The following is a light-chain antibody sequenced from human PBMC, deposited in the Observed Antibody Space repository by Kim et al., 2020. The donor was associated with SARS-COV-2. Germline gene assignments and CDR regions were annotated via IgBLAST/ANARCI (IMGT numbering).Light chain of an antibody. CDR3: ATWDDSLSGRV. J-gene: IGLJ2*01. Sequence: GQRGTMSCSGSSSNIGRNYVMWYQQLPGTAPKLLIFTNNQRPSGVPDRFSGSKSGTSASLAISGLRSEDEADYYCATWDDSLSGRVFGGGTQLTVL. CDR1: SSNIGRNY. CDR2: TNN. V-gene: IGLV1-47*02.